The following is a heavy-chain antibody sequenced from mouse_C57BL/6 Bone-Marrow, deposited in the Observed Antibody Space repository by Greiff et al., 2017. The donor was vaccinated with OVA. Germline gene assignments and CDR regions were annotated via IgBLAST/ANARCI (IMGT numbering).Heavy chain of an antibody. CDR1: GYTLTSYG. CDR2: IYPRSGNT. V-gene: IGHV1-81*01. J-gene: IGHJ1*03. D-gene: IGHD4-1*01. CDR3: ALTQYFDV. Sequence: VQLQQSGAELARPGASVKLSCKASGYTLTSYGISWVKQRTGQGLEWIGEIYPRSGNTYYNEKFKGKATLTADKSSSTAYMELRSLTSEDSAVYVFALTQYFDVWGTGTTVTVSS.